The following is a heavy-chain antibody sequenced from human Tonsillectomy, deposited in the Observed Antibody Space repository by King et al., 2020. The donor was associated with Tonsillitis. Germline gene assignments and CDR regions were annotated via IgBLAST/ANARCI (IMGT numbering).Heavy chain of an antibody. CDR1: GVTFSSYA. CDR2: ISGSGGST. CDR3: AKEGHYDFWSDYYLSRHPLDYYYMDV. Sequence: VQLVESGGGLVQPGGPLRLSCTGSGVTFSSYAMSWVRQAPGGGLEWVSGISGSGGSTYYEDSVKGRFTISRDNSKNTLYLQMKSLRAEDTAVYFCAKEGHYDFWSDYYLSRHPLDYYYMDVWGKGTTVTVTS. V-gene: IGHV3-23*04. D-gene: IGHD3-3*01. J-gene: IGHJ6*03.